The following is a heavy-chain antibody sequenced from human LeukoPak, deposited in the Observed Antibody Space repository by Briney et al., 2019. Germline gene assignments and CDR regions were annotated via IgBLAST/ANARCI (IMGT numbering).Heavy chain of an antibody. Sequence: GGSLRLSCVASGFTFSGCWMHWVRQVPGKGLVWVSRINSDGSSTRYADSVKGRFTISRDNAKNTLYLQMNSLRAEDTAVYYCARGGDGTVAPSVLRHWGQGTLVTVSS. D-gene: IGHD2-15*01. V-gene: IGHV3-74*01. J-gene: IGHJ1*01. CDR3: ARGGDGTVAPSVLRH. CDR1: GFTFSGCW. CDR2: INSDGSST.